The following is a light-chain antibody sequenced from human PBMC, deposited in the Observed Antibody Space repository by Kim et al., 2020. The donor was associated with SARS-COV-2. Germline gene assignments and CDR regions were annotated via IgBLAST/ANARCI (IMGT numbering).Light chain of an antibody. J-gene: IGKJ1*01. CDR2: DAS. Sequence: SLSPGERATLYCRASQSVSSYLAGYQQKPGQAPRLLIFDASNRATGIPARFSGSGSGTDFTLTISSLEPEDFAVYYCQQRGDWPTFGQGTKVDIK. V-gene: IGKV3-11*01. CDR3: QQRGDWPT. CDR1: QSVSSY.